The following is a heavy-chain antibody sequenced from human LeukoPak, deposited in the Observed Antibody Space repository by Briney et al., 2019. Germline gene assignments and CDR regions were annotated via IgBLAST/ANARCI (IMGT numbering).Heavy chain of an antibody. D-gene: IGHD6-19*01. Sequence: GGSLRLSCAASGFTFSSYSMNWVRQAPGKGLEWVSSISSSSSYIYYADSVKGRFTISRDNAKNSLYLQMNGLRAEDTAVYYCARDTSSGWPFAAFDIWGQGTMVTVSS. J-gene: IGHJ3*02. V-gene: IGHV3-21*01. CDR2: ISSSSSYI. CDR3: ARDTSSGWPFAAFDI. CDR1: GFTFSSYS.